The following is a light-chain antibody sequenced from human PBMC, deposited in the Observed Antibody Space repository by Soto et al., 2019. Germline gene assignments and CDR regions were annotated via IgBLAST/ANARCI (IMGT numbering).Light chain of an antibody. CDR1: QSVSISY. CDR3: EQYGSSPYT. J-gene: IGKJ2*01. Sequence: EIVLTQSPGTLSLSPGERATLSCRASQSVSISYLARYQQKPGQAPRLPIYGASSRATGIPDRFSGRGYGKDFSLTISRVEPEDFAVYYCEQYGSSPYTFSQGTKLEIK. V-gene: IGKV3-20*01. CDR2: GAS.